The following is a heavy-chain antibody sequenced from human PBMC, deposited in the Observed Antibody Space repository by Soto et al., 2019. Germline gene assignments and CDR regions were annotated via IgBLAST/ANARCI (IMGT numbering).Heavy chain of an antibody. J-gene: IGHJ6*02. CDR2: IIPIFGTA. CDR3: ASDRIVVVPAAIPYYYGMDV. Sequence: VASVKVSCKASGGTFSSYAISWVRQAPGQGLEWMGGIIPIFGTANYAQKFQGRVTITADESTSTAYMELSSLRSEDTGVYYCASDRIVVVPAAIPYYYGMDVWGQGTTVTVSS. CDR1: GGTFSSYA. D-gene: IGHD2-2*01. V-gene: IGHV1-69*13.